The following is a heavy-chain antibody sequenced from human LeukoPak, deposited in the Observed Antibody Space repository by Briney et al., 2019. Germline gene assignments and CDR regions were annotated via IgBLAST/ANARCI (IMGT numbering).Heavy chain of an antibody. CDR3: AKDWDWELLIFDY. Sequence: GGSLRLSCAASGFTVSSNYMSWVRQAPGKGLEWVSVIYSGGSKYYTDSVKGRFTISRDNSKNKLYLQMNSLRAEDTAIYYCAKDWDWELLIFDYWGQGTLVTVSS. V-gene: IGHV3-53*01. J-gene: IGHJ4*02. CDR1: GFTVSSNY. CDR2: IYSGGSK. D-gene: IGHD1-26*01.